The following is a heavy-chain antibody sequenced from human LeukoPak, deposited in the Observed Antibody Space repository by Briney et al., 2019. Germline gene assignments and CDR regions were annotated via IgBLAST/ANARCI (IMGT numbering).Heavy chain of an antibody. CDR2: ISSNGGST. CDR1: GFTFSSYA. Sequence: EPGGSLRLSCAASGFTFSSYAMHWVRQAPGKGLEYVSAISSNGGSTYCANSVKGRFTISRDNSKNTLYLQMGSLRAEDMAVYYCARDSRSCGGDCRPGAIDYWGQGTQVTVSS. V-gene: IGHV3-64*01. J-gene: IGHJ4*02. CDR3: ARDSRSCGGDCRPGAIDY. D-gene: IGHD2-21*02.